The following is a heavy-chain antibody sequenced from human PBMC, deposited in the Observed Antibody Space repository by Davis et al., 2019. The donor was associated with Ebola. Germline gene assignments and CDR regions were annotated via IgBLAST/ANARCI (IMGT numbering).Heavy chain of an antibody. CDR1: GGSISSSNW. D-gene: IGHD2-21*01. J-gene: IGHJ4*02. CDR2: IYHSGST. CDR3: ARNGGGDPHWGD. Sequence: PGGSLRLSCAVSGGSISSSNWWSWVRQPPGKGLEWIGEIYHSGSTNYNPSLKSRVTISVDKSKNQFSLKLSSVTAADTAVYYCARNGGGDPHWGDWGQGTLVTVSS. V-gene: IGHV4-4*02.